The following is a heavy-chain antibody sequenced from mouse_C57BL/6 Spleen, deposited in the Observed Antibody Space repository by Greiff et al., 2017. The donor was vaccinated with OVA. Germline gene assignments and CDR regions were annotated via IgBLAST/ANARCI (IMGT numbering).Heavy chain of an antibody. J-gene: IGHJ4*01. V-gene: IGHV1-55*01. D-gene: IGHD2-4*01. Sequence: VQLQQPGAELVKPGASVKMSCKASGYTFTSYWITWVKQRPGQGLEWIGDIYPGSGSTNYNEKFKSKATLTVDTSSSTAYMQLSSLTSEDSAVYYCARSRDYDYDDAMDYWGQGTSVTVSS. CDR2: IYPGSGST. CDR3: ARSRDYDYDDAMDY. CDR1: GYTFTSYW.